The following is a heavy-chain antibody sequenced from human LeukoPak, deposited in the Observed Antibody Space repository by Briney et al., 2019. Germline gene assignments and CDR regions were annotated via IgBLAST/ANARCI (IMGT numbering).Heavy chain of an antibody. J-gene: IGHJ5*02. D-gene: IGHD2-15*01. V-gene: IGHV4-34*01. CDR1: GGSFSGYY. CDR3: ARVVSRIVVVVAATRRFDP. Sequence: PSETLSLTCAVYGGSFSGYYWSWIRQPPGKGLEWIGEINHSGSTNYNPSLKSRVTISVDTSKNQFSLKLSSVTAADTAVYYCARVVSRIVVVVAATRRFDPWGQGTLVTVSS. CDR2: INHSGST.